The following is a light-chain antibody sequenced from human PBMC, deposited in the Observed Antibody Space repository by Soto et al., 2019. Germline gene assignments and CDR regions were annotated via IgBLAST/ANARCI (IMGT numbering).Light chain of an antibody. V-gene: IGLV1-40*01. J-gene: IGLJ1*01. CDR3: QSYDSSLSGYV. CDR1: SSNIGAGYD. CDR2: GNS. Sequence: QSVLTQPPSVSGAPGQRVTISCTGSSSNIGAGYDVHWYQQLPGTAPKLLIYGNSNRPSGVPDRFSGSKSGPSASLAITGLQAEDEADYYSQSYDSSLSGYVFGTGTKLTVL.